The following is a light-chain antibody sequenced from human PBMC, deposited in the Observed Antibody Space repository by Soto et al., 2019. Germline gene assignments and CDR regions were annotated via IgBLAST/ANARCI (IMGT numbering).Light chain of an antibody. V-gene: IGKV3-20*01. Sequence: EIVMTQSPATLSVSPGERATLSCRASQSSSSQYLAWYQQRPGQPPRLLIYGVFIRANGIPDRFSGSGSGSDFTLTIRRLEPEDFAVYYCKDFAYPQWTFGQGTKVDNK. CDR3: KDFAYPQWT. J-gene: IGKJ1*01. CDR1: QSSSSQY. CDR2: GVF.